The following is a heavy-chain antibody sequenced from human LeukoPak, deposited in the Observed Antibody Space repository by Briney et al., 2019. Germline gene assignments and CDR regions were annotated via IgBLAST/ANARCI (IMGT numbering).Heavy chain of an antibody. D-gene: IGHD1/OR15-1a*01. CDR1: GFTFSSYA. CDR2: ICGSGGST. Sequence: GGSLTLSCAASGFTFSSYAMSWVRQAPGKGLEWFADICGSGGSTYSADSVKGRFTISRDNSKNTLYLQMHSLRADDTAVYYCARIPRGEQLFDYRGQGTLVTVSS. V-gene: IGHV3-23*01. J-gene: IGHJ4*02. CDR3: ARIPRGEQLFDY.